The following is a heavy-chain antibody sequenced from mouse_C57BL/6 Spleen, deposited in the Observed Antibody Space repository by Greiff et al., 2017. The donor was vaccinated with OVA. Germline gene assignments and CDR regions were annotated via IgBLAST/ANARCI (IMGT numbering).Heavy chain of an antibody. V-gene: IGHV1-82*01. Sequence: QVQLQQSGPELVKPGASVKISCKASGYAFSSSWMNWVKQRPGQGLEWIGRIYPGDGDTNYNGKFKGKATLTADKSSSTAYMQLSRLTSEDAAVYFCERELRYLDYWGQGTTLTVSS. CDR3: ERELRYLDY. D-gene: IGHD1-1*01. CDR2: IYPGDGDT. J-gene: IGHJ2*01. CDR1: GYAFSSSW.